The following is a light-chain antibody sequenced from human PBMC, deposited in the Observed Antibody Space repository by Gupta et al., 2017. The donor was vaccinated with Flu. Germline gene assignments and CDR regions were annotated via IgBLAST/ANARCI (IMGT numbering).Light chain of an antibody. Sequence: VTLTFCSSTGGVASGHYPDCFQQKPRHAPRTLIYYTSNKRPWTPARCSGSLLGGKAVLTLAGALPDEEAVYYCLLTYGSRRPGVFGGGTKLTVL. CDR3: LLTYGSRRPGV. CDR2: YTS. CDR1: TGGVASGHY. J-gene: IGLJ3*02. V-gene: IGLV7-46*01.